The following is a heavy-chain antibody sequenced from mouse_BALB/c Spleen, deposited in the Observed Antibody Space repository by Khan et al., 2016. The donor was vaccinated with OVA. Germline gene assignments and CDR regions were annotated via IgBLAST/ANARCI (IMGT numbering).Heavy chain of an antibody. Sequence: VQLQQSGPGLVKPSQSLSLTCTVTGYSITSNYAWSWIRQFPGNKLEWMGYISYSGNTNYNPSLKSRNSVTRDTSENQFFLQLNSVTTEDTLTYYCARQNYYGYALDYWCQGTPVTVSS. D-gene: IGHD1-1*01. CDR3: ARQNYYGYALDY. J-gene: IGHJ4*01. CDR2: ISYSGNT. V-gene: IGHV3-2*02. CDR1: GYSITSNYA.